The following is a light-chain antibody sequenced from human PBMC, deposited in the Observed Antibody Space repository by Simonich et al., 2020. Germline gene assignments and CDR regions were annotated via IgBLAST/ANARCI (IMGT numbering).Light chain of an antibody. CDR3: QQRSNWPIT. Sequence: EIVLTQSPATLSLSPGERPTLSCRASQSVSISLAWYQQKPGQAPRLRIYDASNRATGIPARFSGSGSGTDFTLTISSLEPEDFAVYYCQQRSNWPITFGQGTRLEIK. CDR1: QSVSIS. CDR2: DAS. J-gene: IGKJ5*01. V-gene: IGKV3-11*01.